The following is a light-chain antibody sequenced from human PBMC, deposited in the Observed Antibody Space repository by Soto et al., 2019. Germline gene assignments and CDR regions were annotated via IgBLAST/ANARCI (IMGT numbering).Light chain of an antibody. CDR1: SSDIGGYNY. CDR2: EVS. Sequence: QSALTQPASVSGSPGQSITISCTGTSSDIGGYNYVSWYQQHPGNPPKLMIYEVSNRPSGVSNRFSGSKSGNTASLTISGLEAEDDADYYCSSHTTSNNQVFGGGTKLTVL. CDR3: SSHTTSNNQV. J-gene: IGLJ3*02. V-gene: IGLV2-14*01.